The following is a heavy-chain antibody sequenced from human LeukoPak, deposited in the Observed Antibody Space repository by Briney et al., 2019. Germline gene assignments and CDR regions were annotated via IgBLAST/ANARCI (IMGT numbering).Heavy chain of an antibody. CDR1: GGSISGYY. CDR3: ARGGVVVVAATPFDY. J-gene: IGHJ4*02. D-gene: IGHD2-15*01. Sequence: SETLSLTCTVSGGSISGYYWSWIRQPPGKGLEWIGEINHSGSTNYNPSLKSRVTISVDTSKNQFSLKLSSVTAADTAVYYCARGGVVVVAATPFDYWGQGTLVTVSS. V-gene: IGHV4-34*01. CDR2: INHSGST.